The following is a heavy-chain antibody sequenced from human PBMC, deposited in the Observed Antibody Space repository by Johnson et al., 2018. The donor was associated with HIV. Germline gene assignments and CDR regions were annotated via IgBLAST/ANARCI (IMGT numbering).Heavy chain of an antibody. CDR1: VFTFDDYG. V-gene: IGHV3-30*18. CDR2: KSYDGSNK. D-gene: IGHD6-19*01. J-gene: IGHJ3*02. CDR3: AKIIGYSSGLEI. Sequence: QVQLVESGGGVVRPGGSLRLSCAASVFTFDDYGMSWVRQAPGKGLAWVAVKSYDGSNKYYADSVKGRFTISRDNSKNTLYLQMNSLRAEDTAVYYCAKIIGYSSGLEIWGQGTMVTVSS.